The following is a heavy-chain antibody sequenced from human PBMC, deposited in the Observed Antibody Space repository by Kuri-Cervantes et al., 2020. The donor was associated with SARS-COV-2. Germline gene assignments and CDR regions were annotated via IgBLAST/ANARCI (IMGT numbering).Heavy chain of an antibody. CDR2: MNPNSGNT. CDR3: ARGRSGITMIVGKKYYFDY. D-gene: IGHD3-22*01. CDR1: GYSFTSYW. V-gene: IGHV1-8*02. Sequence: GESLKISCKGSGYSFTSYWIGWVRQATGQGLEWMGWMNPNSGNTGYAQKFQGRVTMTRNTSISTAYMELSSLRSEDTAVYYCARGRSGITMIVGKKYYFDYWGQGTLVTVSS. J-gene: IGHJ4*02.